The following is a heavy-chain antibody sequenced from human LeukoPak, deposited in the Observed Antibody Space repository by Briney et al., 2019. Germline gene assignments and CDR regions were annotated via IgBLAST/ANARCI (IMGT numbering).Heavy chain of an antibody. V-gene: IGHV3-66*01. CDR2: IYSGGIT. J-gene: IGHJ4*02. CDR1: GFTVSSKY. Sequence: GGSLRLSCAVSGFTVSSKYLNWVRQAPGKGLEWISVIYSGGITNYTDSVKGRFTISRDTSKNTLYLQMNSLRAEDTAVYFRASRSFGFGSGFVDYWGQGTLVTVSS. D-gene: IGHD6-19*01. CDR3: ASRSFGFGSGFVDY.